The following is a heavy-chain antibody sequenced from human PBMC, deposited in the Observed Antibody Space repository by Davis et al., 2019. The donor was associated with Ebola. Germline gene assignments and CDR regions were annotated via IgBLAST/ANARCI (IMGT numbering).Heavy chain of an antibody. J-gene: IGHJ4*03. Sequence: ESLKISCAASGFTFSDYYMSWIRQPPGKGLEWIGYIYYSGSTYYNPSLKSRVTISVDTSKNQFSLKLSSVTAADTAVYYCARLKEELWFGELLAAYYFDYWGQGTTVTVSS. D-gene: IGHD3-10*01. CDR2: IYYSGST. CDR3: ARLKEELWFGELLAAYYFDY. V-gene: IGHV4-59*06. CDR1: GFTFSDYY.